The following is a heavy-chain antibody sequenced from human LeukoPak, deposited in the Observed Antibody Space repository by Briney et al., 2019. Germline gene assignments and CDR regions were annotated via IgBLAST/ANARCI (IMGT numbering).Heavy chain of an antibody. D-gene: IGHD1-26*01. V-gene: IGHV2-26*01. CDR1: GFTLSNARMS. CDR3: ARFNSGSYFYPNFDY. J-gene: IGHJ4*02. Sequence: SGPVLVKPTETLTLTCTVSGFTLSNARMSVSWIRQPPGKALEWLAHIFSNDEKSYSTSLKSRLTISKDTSKSQVVLTMTNMDPVDTATYYCARFNSGSYFYPNFDYWGQGTLVAVSS. CDR2: IFSNDEK.